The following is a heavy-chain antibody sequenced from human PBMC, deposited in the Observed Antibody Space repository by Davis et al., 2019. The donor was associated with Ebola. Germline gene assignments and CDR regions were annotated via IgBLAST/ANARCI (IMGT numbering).Heavy chain of an antibody. J-gene: IGHJ3*02. CDR3: ARGSSASYRDAFDI. V-gene: IGHV3-30*19. CDR2: IWYDGSRK. CDR1: GFTFSSYG. Sequence: GGSLRLSCAASGFTFSSYGMHWVRQAPDKGLEWLAVIWYDGSRKYYGDSVKGRFTISRDNSKNTLYLQMDSLRAEDTAVYYCARGSSASYRDAFDIWGQGTMVTVSS. D-gene: IGHD1-26*01.